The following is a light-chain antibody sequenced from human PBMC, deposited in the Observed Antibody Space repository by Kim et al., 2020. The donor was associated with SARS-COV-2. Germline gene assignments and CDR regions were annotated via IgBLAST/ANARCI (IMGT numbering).Light chain of an antibody. CDR1: KLGDKY. CDR2: QDS. J-gene: IGLJ2*01. Sequence: VSPGQTASITCSGDKLGDKYACWYQQKQGQSPVLGIYQDSKRPSGIPERFSGSNSGNTATLTISGTQAMDEADYYCQAWDSSTVVFGGGTQLTVL. CDR3: QAWDSSTVV. V-gene: IGLV3-1*01.